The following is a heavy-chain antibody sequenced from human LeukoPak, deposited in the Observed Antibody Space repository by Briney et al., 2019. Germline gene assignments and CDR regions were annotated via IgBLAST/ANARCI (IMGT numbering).Heavy chain of an antibody. CDR2: ISGRDSTT. J-gene: IGHJ4*02. CDR3: ARDWNDSDRAYYFDY. D-gene: IGHD1-1*01. CDR1: GFTFSSYA. Sequence: GGSLRLSCAASGFTFSSYAMSWVRQAPGKGLEWVSGISGRDSTTYYADSVKGRFTISRENSKNTLYLQMNSLRAEDTAVYYCARDWNDSDRAYYFDYWGQGTLVTVSS. V-gene: IGHV3-23*01.